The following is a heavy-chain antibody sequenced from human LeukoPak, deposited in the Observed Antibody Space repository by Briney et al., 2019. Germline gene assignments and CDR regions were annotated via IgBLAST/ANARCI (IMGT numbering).Heavy chain of an antibody. J-gene: IGHJ4*02. D-gene: IGHD2-15*01. CDR3: AKDRGGSGDFDY. CDR1: GYIFPAYV. Sequence: ASVKVSCKASGYIFPAYVIHWVRQVPGQRFEWMGWIKPDNGDTEYSQKFQGRVTFTRDTSASTAYMELSSLRSEDTAVYYCAKDRGGSGDFDYWGQGSLVTVSS. V-gene: IGHV1-3*01. CDR2: IKPDNGDT.